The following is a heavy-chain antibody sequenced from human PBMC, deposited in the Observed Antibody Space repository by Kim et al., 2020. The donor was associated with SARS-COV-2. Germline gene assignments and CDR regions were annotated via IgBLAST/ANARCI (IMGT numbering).Heavy chain of an antibody. Sequence: YADSVKGRFTISRDNSKNTLYLQMNSLRAEDTAVYYCAKDVGGLAYYMDVWGKGTTVTVSS. CDR3: AKDVGGLAYYMDV. J-gene: IGHJ6*03. V-gene: IGHV3-30*02. D-gene: IGHD3-16*01.